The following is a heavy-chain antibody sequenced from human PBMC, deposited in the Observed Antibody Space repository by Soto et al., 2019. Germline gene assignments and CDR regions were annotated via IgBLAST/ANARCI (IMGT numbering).Heavy chain of an antibody. V-gene: IGHV4-30-4*01. D-gene: IGHD3-16*01. CDR1: GGSISSGDYY. Sequence: SETLSLTCTVSGGSISSGDYYWSWIRQPPGKGLEWIGYIYYSGSTYYNPSLKSRVTISVDTSKNQFSLKLSSVTAADTAVYYCARGNYDYVWGSYNSPIFDYWGQGTLVTVSS. J-gene: IGHJ4*02. CDR3: ARGNYDYVWGSYNSPIFDY. CDR2: IYYSGST.